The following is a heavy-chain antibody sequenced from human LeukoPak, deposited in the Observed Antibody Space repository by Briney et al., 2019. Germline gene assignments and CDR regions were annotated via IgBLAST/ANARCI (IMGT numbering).Heavy chain of an antibody. CDR2: IIPILGIA. Sequence: GASVKVSCKASGGTFSSYAISWVRQAPGQGLEWMGRIIPILGIANYAQKFQGRVTITADKSTSTAYMELSSLTSEDTAVYYCASLLYHYYDSSGTNDYWGQGTLVTVSS. J-gene: IGHJ4*02. CDR1: GGTFSSYA. CDR3: ASLLYHYYDSSGTNDY. V-gene: IGHV1-69*04. D-gene: IGHD3-22*01.